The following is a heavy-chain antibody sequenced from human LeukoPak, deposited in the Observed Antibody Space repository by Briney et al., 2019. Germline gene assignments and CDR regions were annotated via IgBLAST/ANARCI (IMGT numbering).Heavy chain of an antibody. D-gene: IGHD3-22*01. J-gene: IGHJ4*02. CDR3: AKSHYDSSGYYYVENAYYFDY. Sequence: GGSLRLSCAASGFTFSIYGMHWVRQAPGKGLEWVAVISYDGSNKYYADSVKGRFTISRDNSKNTLYLQMNSLRAEDTAVYYCAKSHYDSSGYYYVENAYYFDYWGQGTLVTVSS. CDR1: GFTFSIYG. V-gene: IGHV3-30*18. CDR2: ISYDGSNK.